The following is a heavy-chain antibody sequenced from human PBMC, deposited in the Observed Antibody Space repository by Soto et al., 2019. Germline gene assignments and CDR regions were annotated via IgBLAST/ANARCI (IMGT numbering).Heavy chain of an antibody. CDR3: ARESIESSSPLDY. V-gene: IGHV3-33*01. D-gene: IGHD6-6*01. Sequence: GWSLRLSCAASGFTFSSYGMHWVRQAPGKGLEWVAVIWYDGSNKYYADSVKGRFTISRDNSKNTLYLQMNSLRAEDTAVYYCARESIESSSPLDYWGQGTLVTVSS. CDR1: GFTFSSYG. J-gene: IGHJ4*02. CDR2: IWYDGSNK.